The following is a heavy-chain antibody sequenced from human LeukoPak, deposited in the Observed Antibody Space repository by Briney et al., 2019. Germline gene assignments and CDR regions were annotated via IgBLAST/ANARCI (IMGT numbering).Heavy chain of an antibody. CDR3: ATFFGVIDDPLDY. V-gene: IGHV4-38-2*01. CDR2: ISHRGTT. J-gene: IGHJ4*01. Sequence: SETLSLTCAVSGYSISSSYYWGWIRQPPGQGLEWIGIISHRGTTFYNSSLQTRVTISLDTSRNRFSLNLTSATAADTAIYYCATFFGVIDDPLDYWGHGTLVTVSA. D-gene: IGHD3-3*01. CDR1: GYSISSSYY.